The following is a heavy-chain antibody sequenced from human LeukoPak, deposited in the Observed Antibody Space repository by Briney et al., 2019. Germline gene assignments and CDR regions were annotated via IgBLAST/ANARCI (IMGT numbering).Heavy chain of an antibody. J-gene: IGHJ6*02. CDR2: TYYRSKWYN. CDR1: GDSVSSNSAA. D-gene: IGHD1-1*01. Sequence: SQTLSLTCAISGDSVSSNSAAWNWIRQSPSRGLEWLGRTYYRSKWYNDYAVSVKSRITINPDTSKNQFSLQLNSVTPEDTAVYYCARAFSGSDITKLEDYYYGMDVWGQGTTVTVSS. CDR3: ARAFSGSDITKLEDYYYGMDV. V-gene: IGHV6-1*01.